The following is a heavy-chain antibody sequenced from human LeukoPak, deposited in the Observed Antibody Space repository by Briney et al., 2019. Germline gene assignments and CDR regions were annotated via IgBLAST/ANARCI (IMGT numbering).Heavy chain of an antibody. Sequence: GASVKVSCKASGYTFTGYYMHWVRQAPGQGLEWMGWINPNSGGTNYAQKFQGRVTMTRDTSISTAYMELSRLRSDDAAVYYCARNTRHCSGGSCYSEGDDYWGQGTLVTVSS. J-gene: IGHJ4*02. CDR3: ARNTRHCSGGSCYSEGDDY. D-gene: IGHD2-15*01. CDR2: INPNSGGT. V-gene: IGHV1-2*02. CDR1: GYTFTGYY.